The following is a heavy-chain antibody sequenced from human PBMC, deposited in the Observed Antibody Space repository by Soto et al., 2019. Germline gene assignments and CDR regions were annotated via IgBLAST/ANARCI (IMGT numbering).Heavy chain of an antibody. Sequence: GGSLRLSCAASGFTFSNAWMSWVRQAPGKGLEWVGRIKSKTDGGTTDYAAPMKGRFTISRDDSKNTLYLQMNSLKNEDTAVYYCTTDPFHTGPNYYGMGVCGQGTTVTVSS. D-gene: IGHD5-18*01. CDR2: IKSKTDGGTT. J-gene: IGHJ6*02. CDR3: TTDPFHTGPNYYGMGV. V-gene: IGHV3-15*01. CDR1: GFTFSNAW.